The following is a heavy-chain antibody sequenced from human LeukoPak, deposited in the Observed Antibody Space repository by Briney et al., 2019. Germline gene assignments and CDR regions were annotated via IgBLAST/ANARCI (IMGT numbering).Heavy chain of an antibody. V-gene: IGHV3-30*18. J-gene: IGHJ3*02. D-gene: IGHD3-22*01. Sequence: PGGSLRLSCAASGFTFSKYGMHWVRQAPGKGLEWVAVISYDGGEQHYGDSVKGRFSISRDDSKSTIYLQMNSLRAEDTAVYYCAKLEWYYDLTHAFDIWGQGTMVTVSS. CDR1: GFTFSKYG. CDR3: AKLEWYYDLTHAFDI. CDR2: ISYDGGEQ.